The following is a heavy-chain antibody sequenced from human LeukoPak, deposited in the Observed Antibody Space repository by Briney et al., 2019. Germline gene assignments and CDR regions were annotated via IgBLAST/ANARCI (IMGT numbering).Heavy chain of an antibody. CDR2: IRYDGSNK. V-gene: IGHV3-30*02. J-gene: IGHJ5*02. Sequence: GGSLRLSCAASGFTFSSYGMHWVRQAPGKGLEWVAFIRYDGSNKYYADSVKGRFTISRDNPKNTLYLQMNSLRAEDTAVYYCAKDSSFIVVVPAASWFDPWGQGTLVTVSS. CDR3: AKDSSFIVVVPAASWFDP. D-gene: IGHD2-2*01. CDR1: GFTFSSYG.